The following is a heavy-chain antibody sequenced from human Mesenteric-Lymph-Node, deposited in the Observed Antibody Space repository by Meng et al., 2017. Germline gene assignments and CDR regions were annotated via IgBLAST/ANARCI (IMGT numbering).Heavy chain of an antibody. V-gene: IGHV7-4-1*02. J-gene: IGHJ6*02. CDR2: INTNTGNT. CDR1: GYTFTSYA. Sequence: ASVKVSCKASGYTFTSYAMNWVRQAPGQGLEWMGWINTNTGNTTYAQGFTGRFVFFLDTSVSTAYLQISSLKAEDTALYYCASGTSANLDYYGMDVWGQGTTVTVSS. CDR3: ASGTSANLDYYGMDV.